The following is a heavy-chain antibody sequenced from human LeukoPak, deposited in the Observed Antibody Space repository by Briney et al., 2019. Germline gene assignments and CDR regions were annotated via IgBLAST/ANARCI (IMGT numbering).Heavy chain of an antibody. CDR3: ARGLGVPAAIFSDFDY. J-gene: IGHJ4*02. Sequence: GRSLRLSCAAFGFTFSSYAIHWVRQAPGKGLEWVAVISYDGSNKYYADSVKGRFTISRDNSKNTLYLQMNSLRAEDTAVYYCARGLGVPAAIFSDFDYWGQGTLVTVSS. D-gene: IGHD2-2*01. CDR2: ISYDGSNK. V-gene: IGHV3-30-3*01. CDR1: GFTFSSYA.